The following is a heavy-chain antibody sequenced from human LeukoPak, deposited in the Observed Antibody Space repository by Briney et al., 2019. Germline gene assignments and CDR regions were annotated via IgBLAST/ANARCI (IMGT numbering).Heavy chain of an antibody. D-gene: IGHD5-18*01. V-gene: IGHV3-30*18. CDR1: GFTFSSYG. CDR3: AKARLWPDFDY. CDR2: ISYDGSNK. J-gene: IGHJ4*02. Sequence: GGSLRLSCAASGFTFSSYGMHWVRQAPGKGLEWVAVISYDGSNKYYADSVKGRFTISRDNSKNTLYLQMNSLRAEDTAVYYCAKARLWPDFDYWGQGTLVTVSS.